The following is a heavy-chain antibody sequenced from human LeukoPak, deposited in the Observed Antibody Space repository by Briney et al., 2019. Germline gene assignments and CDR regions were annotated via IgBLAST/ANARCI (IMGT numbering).Heavy chain of an antibody. V-gene: IGHV1-2*02. Sequence: ASVKVSCKVFGDTFKNYHISWVRQAPGEGLEWMGWINPNSGGTNYAQKFQGRVTMTRDTSISTAYMELSRLRSDDTAVYYCARGISRSRSYWYFDLWGRGTLVTVSS. CDR1: GDTFKNYH. CDR3: ARGISRSRSYWYFDL. D-gene: IGHD3-3*02. J-gene: IGHJ2*01. CDR2: INPNSGGT.